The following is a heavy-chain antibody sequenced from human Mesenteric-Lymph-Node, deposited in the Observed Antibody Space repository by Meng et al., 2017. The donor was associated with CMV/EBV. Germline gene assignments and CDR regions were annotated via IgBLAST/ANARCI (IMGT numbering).Heavy chain of an antibody. Sequence: SGSAMHWVRQASGKGLEWVGRIRSKANSYATAYAASVKGRFTISRDDSKNTAYLQMNSLKTEDTAVYYCTRPGGDIVATIESFTDYWGQGTLVTVSS. CDR2: IRSKANSYAT. CDR3: TRPGGDIVATIESFTDY. D-gene: IGHD5-12*01. V-gene: IGHV3-73*01. CDR1: SGSA. J-gene: IGHJ4*02.